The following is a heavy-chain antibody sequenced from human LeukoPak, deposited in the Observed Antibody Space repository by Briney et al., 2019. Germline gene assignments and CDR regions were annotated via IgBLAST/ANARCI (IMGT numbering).Heavy chain of an antibody. Sequence: ASVKVSCKASGYRFTAYSIHWVRQAPGLGLEWMGWVNPNSGDTKTAQNFQGSITMTRDTSISTVYMQLSSLRSDDTAVFYCARASGGGQTSFDIWGQGTVVTVSS. CDR1: GYRFTAYS. D-gene: IGHD3-16*01. CDR2: VNPNSGDT. CDR3: ARASGGGQTSFDI. J-gene: IGHJ3*02. V-gene: IGHV1-2*02.